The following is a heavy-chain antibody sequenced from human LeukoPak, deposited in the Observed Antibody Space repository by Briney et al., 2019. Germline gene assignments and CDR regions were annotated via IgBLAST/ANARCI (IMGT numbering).Heavy chain of an antibody. CDR3: ARQPYSSSSRWFDY. D-gene: IGHD6-13*01. Sequence: PGGSLRLSCAASGFTFSSYSMNWVRQAPGKGLEWVSSISSSSSYIYYADSVKGRLTISRDNAKNSLYLQMNSLRAEDTAVYYCARQPYSSSSRWFDYWGQGTLVTVSS. J-gene: IGHJ4*02. V-gene: IGHV3-21*01. CDR1: GFTFSSYS. CDR2: ISSSSSYI.